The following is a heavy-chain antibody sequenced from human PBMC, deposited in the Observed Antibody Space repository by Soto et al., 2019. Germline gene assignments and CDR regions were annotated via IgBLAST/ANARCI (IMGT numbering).Heavy chain of an antibody. J-gene: IGHJ2*01. CDR3: ARSGNTMIVGSYWYCDL. D-gene: IGHD3-22*01. V-gene: IGHV1-18*01. CDR2: ISAYNGNT. Sequence: QVQLVQSGAEVKKPGASVKVSCKASGYTFTSYGISWVRQAPGQGLEWMGWISAYNGNTNYAQKLQGRVTMTTDTSTSTAYMQLRSLRSDDTAVYYGARSGNTMIVGSYWYCDLWGRGTLVTVSS. CDR1: GYTFTSYG.